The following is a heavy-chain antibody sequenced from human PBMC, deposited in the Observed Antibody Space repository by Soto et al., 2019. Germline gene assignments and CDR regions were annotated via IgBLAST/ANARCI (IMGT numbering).Heavy chain of an antibody. J-gene: IGHJ4*02. CDR2: ISYDGSNK. CDR3: ARDKRDLRFLEWSYYFDY. CDR1: GFTFSSYA. Sequence: QVQLVESGGGVVQPGRSLRLSCAASGFTFSSYAMHWVRQAPGKGLEWVALISYDGSNKYYADSVKGRFTISRDNSKSTLYLQMNSLRAEDTAVYYCARDKRDLRFLEWSYYFDYWGQGTLVTVSS. V-gene: IGHV3-30-3*01. D-gene: IGHD3-3*01.